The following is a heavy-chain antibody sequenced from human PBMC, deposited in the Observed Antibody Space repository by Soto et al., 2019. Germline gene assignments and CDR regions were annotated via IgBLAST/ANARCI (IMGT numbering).Heavy chain of an antibody. V-gene: IGHV4-39*01. CDR1: GGSISSSSYY. CDR3: ARQGRRYDSSVLGY. D-gene: IGHD3-22*01. CDR2: IYYSGST. Sequence: SETLSLTCTVSGGSISSSSYYWGWIRQPPGKGLEWIGSIYYSGSTYYNPSLKSRVTISVDTSKNQFSLKLSSVTAADTVVFYCARQGRRYDSSVLGYWGQGTLVTVSS. J-gene: IGHJ4*02.